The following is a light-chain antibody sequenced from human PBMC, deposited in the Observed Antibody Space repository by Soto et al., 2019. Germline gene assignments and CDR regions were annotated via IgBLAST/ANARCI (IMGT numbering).Light chain of an antibody. CDR2: KAS. CDR3: QQYSSYSQT. Sequence: DIQMTQSPSTLSASVGDRVTITCRASQSISSWLAWYQQKPGKAPKLLIYKASSLESGVPSRFSGSGSGTEFTLNISSLQPDDFATYYCQQYSSYSQTFGQGNKVEIK. CDR1: QSISSW. J-gene: IGKJ1*01. V-gene: IGKV1-5*03.